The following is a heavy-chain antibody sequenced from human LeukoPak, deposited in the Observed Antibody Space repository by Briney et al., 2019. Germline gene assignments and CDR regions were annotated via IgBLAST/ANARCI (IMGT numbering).Heavy chain of an antibody. D-gene: IGHD5-18*01. CDR2: INWNGGST. CDR3: ARDGSQLWFYYYYYMDV. J-gene: IGHJ6*03. V-gene: IGHV3-20*04. Sequence: GGSLRLSCTASGFTFSNYWIHWVRQPPGKGLEWVSGINWNGGSTGYPDSVKGRFTISRDNAKNSLYLQMNSLRAEDTALYYCARDGSQLWFYYYYYMDVWGKGTTVTVSS. CDR1: GFTFSNYW.